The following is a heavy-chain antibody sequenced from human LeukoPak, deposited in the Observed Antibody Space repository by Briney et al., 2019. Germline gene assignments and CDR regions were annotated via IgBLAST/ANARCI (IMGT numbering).Heavy chain of an antibody. CDR3: ARDRRGYGDFRYFDY. Sequence: KPSETLSLTCTVSGGSISSSSYYWGWIRQPPGKGLEWIGSIYHSGSTYYNPSLKSRVTISVDTSKNQFSLKLSSVTAADSAMYYCARDRRGYGDFRYFDYWGQGTLVTVSS. CDR1: GGSISSSSYY. J-gene: IGHJ4*02. D-gene: IGHD4-17*01. CDR2: IYHSGST. V-gene: IGHV4-39*07.